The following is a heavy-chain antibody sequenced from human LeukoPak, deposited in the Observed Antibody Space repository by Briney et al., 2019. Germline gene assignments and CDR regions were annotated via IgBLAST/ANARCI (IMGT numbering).Heavy chain of an antibody. CDR1: GFTFSSYG. V-gene: IGHV3-30*18. Sequence: GGSLRLSCGASGFTFSSYGMHWVRQAPGKGLEWVAVISYDGSNKYYADSVKGRFTISRDNSKNTLYLQMNSLRAEDTAVYYCAKSPWGYSSSPRGSYFDYWGQGTLVTVPS. J-gene: IGHJ4*02. CDR3: AKSPWGYSSSPRGSYFDY. D-gene: IGHD6-6*01. CDR2: ISYDGSNK.